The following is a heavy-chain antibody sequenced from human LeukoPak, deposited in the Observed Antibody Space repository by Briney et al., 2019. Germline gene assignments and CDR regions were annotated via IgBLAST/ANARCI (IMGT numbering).Heavy chain of an antibody. CDR1: GYTFTGYF. V-gene: IGHV1-2*02. CDR3: ARDGWTIRSGPYYFDY. CDR2: INPNTGGT. Sequence: ASVKVSCKASGYTFTGYFVHWVRQAPGQGLQWMGWINPNTGGTNYAQKLQGRVTMTTDTSTSTAYMELRSLRSDDTAVYYCARDGWTIRSGPYYFDYWGQGTLVTVSS. J-gene: IGHJ4*02. D-gene: IGHD3-3*01.